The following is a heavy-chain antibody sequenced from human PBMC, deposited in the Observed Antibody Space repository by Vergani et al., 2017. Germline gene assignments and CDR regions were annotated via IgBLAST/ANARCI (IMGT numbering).Heavy chain of an antibody. J-gene: IGHJ4*02. CDR1: GFIFKNHG. CDR3: ARGSCSSTSCFNDY. CDR2: IWYDGSNK. Sequence: QVQLVESGGGVVQPGTSLRLSCAASGFIFKNHGMQWVRQAPGKGLEWVAVIWYDGSNKYYADSVKGRFTISRDNSKNTLYLQMNSLRAEDTAVYYCARGSCSSTSCFNDYWGQGTLVTVSS. D-gene: IGHD2-2*01. V-gene: IGHV3-33*01.